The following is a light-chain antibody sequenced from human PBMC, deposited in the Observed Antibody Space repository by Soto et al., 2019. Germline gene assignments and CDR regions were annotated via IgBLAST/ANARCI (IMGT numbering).Light chain of an antibody. V-gene: IGLV2-14*01. Sequence: QAVVAQSSCVCGSLGEAIAISCTGTSSDVGGYNYVSWYQQHPGKAPKLLISEVSIRPSEVSDRFSGSKSGNTASLTISGLQTEDEADYYCSSFTSAYPFVFGSGPKVTAL. CDR3: SSFTSAYPFV. CDR2: EVS. J-gene: IGLJ1*01. CDR1: SSDVGGYNY.